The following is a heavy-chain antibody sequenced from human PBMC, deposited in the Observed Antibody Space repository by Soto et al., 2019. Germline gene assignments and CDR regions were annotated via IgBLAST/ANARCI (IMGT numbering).Heavy chain of an antibody. Sequence: ASVKVSGKASGYTFTSYGISCVRRAPGQVLEWMGWISAYNGNTNYAQKLQGRVTMTTDTSTSTAYMELRSLRSDDTAVYYCARATLLAYCGGDCYPFDYWGQGTLVTVSS. V-gene: IGHV1-18*04. CDR1: GYTFTSYG. D-gene: IGHD2-21*02. CDR2: ISAYNGNT. J-gene: IGHJ4*02. CDR3: ARATLLAYCGGDCYPFDY.